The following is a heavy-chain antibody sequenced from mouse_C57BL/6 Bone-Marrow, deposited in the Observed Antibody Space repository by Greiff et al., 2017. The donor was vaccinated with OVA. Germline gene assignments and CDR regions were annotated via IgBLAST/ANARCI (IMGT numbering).Heavy chain of an antibody. J-gene: IGHJ2*01. CDR3: AREGADY. V-gene: IGHV5-6*02. CDR2: ISSGGSYT. CDR1: GFTFSSYG. Sequence: DVMLVESGGDLVKPGGSLKLSCAASGFTFSSYGMSWVRQTPDKRLEWVATISSGGSYTYYPDSVKGRFTISRDNAKNTLYLQMSSLKSEDTAMYYCAREGADYWGQGTTLTVSS.